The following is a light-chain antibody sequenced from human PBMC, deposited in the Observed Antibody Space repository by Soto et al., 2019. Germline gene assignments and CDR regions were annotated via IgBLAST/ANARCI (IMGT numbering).Light chain of an antibody. J-gene: IGKJ1*01. CDR1: QTVSSSY. V-gene: IGKV3-20*01. Sequence: EKILTQSPGTLSLSPGERATLSCRASQTVSSSYLAWYQQKPGQAPRLLISSTSSRAIGVPDRFSGSWSGTDFTLTITSLEPEDFAVYYCQQYGSSPLTFGQGTKVDI. CDR2: STS. CDR3: QQYGSSPLT.